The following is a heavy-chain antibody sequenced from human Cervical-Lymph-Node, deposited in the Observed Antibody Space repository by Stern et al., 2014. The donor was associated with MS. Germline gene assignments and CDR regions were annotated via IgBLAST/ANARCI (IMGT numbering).Heavy chain of an antibody. CDR1: GGTFGSYA. Sequence: QVQLGQSGAEVKKPGSSVKVSCKASGGTFGSYAFSWVRQAPGRGLEWMGGVMPAFGTTRYSQKFQGRVTITADESTITAYMELSSLTSEDTAVYYCARGPSSQSGSSTWFDPWGQGTLVTVSS. J-gene: IGHJ5*02. D-gene: IGHD3-10*01. V-gene: IGHV1-69*01. CDR3: ARGPSSQSGSSTWFDP. CDR2: VMPAFGTT.